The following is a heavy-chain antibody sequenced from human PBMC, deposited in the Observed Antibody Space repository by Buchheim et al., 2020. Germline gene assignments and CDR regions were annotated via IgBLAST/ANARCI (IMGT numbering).Heavy chain of an antibody. Sequence: QVHLVESGGGVVQPGGSLRLSCAASGFTFSASGLYWVRQAPGKGLEWVAVMSPNGDDKYYADSVKGRFTISRDNSKNTLFLQMDSLSSEDTALYHCARDLGYYSSTGGDYWGQGT. D-gene: IGHD4-11*01. CDR2: MSPNGDDK. CDR3: ARDLGYYSSTGGDY. CDR1: GFTFSASG. V-gene: IGHV3-30*03. J-gene: IGHJ4*02.